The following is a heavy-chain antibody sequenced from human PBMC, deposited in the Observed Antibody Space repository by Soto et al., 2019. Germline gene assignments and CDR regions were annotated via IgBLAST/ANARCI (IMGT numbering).Heavy chain of an antibody. CDR1: GFTFSDYY. Sequence: GGSLRLSCAASGFTFSDYYMSWIRQAPGKGLEWVSYISSSGSTIYYADSVKGRFTISRDNAKNSLYLQMNSLRAEDTAVYYCARGQVVPAALLLRRANTHPYFDYWGQGTLVTVSS. CDR3: ARGQVVPAALLLRRANTHPYFDY. CDR2: ISSSGSTI. V-gene: IGHV3-11*01. D-gene: IGHD2-2*01. J-gene: IGHJ4*02.